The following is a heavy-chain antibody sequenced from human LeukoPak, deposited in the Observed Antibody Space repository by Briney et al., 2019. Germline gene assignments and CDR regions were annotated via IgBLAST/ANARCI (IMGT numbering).Heavy chain of an antibody. J-gene: IGHJ6*03. Sequence: SQTLSLTCTVSGGSISSGSYYWSWIRQPAGKGLEWIGYIYYSGSTNYNPSLKSRVTISVDTSKNQFSLKLSSVTAADTAVYYCARAGRHGWFGELLDYYYYMDVWGKGTTVTVSS. CDR3: ARAGRHGWFGELLDYYYYMDV. V-gene: IGHV4-61*10. D-gene: IGHD3-10*01. CDR1: GGSISSGSYY. CDR2: IYYSGST.